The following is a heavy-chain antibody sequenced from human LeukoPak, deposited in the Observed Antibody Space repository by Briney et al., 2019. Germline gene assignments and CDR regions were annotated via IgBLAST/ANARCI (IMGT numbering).Heavy chain of an antibody. Sequence: QTGGSLRLSCAASGFTFSSYAMSWVRQAPGKGLEWVAGISRSGGSTYYADSVKGRFTISRDNSKNTLYLQMNSLRAEDTAVYYCAKAYSSSWFSNFDYWGQGTLVTVSS. D-gene: IGHD6-13*01. J-gene: IGHJ4*02. CDR1: GFTFSSYA. CDR3: AKAYSSSWFSNFDY. V-gene: IGHV3-23*01. CDR2: ISRSGGST.